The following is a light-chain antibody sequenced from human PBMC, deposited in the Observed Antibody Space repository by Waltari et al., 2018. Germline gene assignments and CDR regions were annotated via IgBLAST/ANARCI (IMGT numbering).Light chain of an antibody. CDR1: SSDVGGYNL. Sequence: QSALTQPAYVSGSPGQSITISCTGTSSDVGGYNLVSCYQQHPGKAPKRIIYEGNKWPSGVSHRFSGSKSGNTASLTISGLQAEDEADYYCCSFAGSTTWVFGGGTTLTVL. CDR3: CSFAGSTTWV. J-gene: IGLJ3*02. V-gene: IGLV2-23*01. CDR2: EGN.